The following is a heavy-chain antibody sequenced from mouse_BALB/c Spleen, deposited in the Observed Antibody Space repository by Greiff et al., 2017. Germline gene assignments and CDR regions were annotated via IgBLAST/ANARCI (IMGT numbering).Heavy chain of an antibody. D-gene: IGHD1-2*01. V-gene: IGHV1S53*03. J-gene: IGHJ2*01. Sequence: QVQLQQSDTELVKPGASVKISCKASGYTFTDHAIHWVKQRPEQGLEWIGYISPGNGDIKYNEKFKGKATLTADKSSSTAYMQLNSLTSEDSAVYFCRTTAKELDYFDYWGQGTTLTVSS. CDR2: ISPGNGDI. CDR1: GYTFTDHA. CDR3: RTTAKELDYFDY.